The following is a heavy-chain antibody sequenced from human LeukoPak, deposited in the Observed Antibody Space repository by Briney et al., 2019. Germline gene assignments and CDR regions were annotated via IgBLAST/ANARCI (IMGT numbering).Heavy chain of an antibody. V-gene: IGHV1-18*01. Sequence: ASVKVSCKASGYTFTSYGISWVRQAPGQGLEWMGWISAYNGNANYAQKLQGRVTMTTDTSTSTAYMELRSLRSDDTAVYYCARGSDCSGGSCWNRFDPWGQGTLVTVSS. CDR1: GYTFTSYG. J-gene: IGHJ5*02. CDR3: ARGSDCSGGSCWNRFDP. CDR2: ISAYNGNA. D-gene: IGHD2-15*01.